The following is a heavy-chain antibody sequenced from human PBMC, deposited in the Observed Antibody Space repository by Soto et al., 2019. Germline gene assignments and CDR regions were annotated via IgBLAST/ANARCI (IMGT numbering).Heavy chain of an antibody. CDR2: IWYDGSNK. J-gene: IGHJ4*02. D-gene: IGHD3-22*01. V-gene: IGHV3-33*01. CDR1: GFTFSSYG. CDR3: AREGLSDYYDSSGYLPY. Sequence: GSLRLSCAASGFTFSSYGMHWVRQAPGKGLEWVAVIWYDGSNKYYADSVKGRFTISRDNSKNTLYLQMNSLRAEDTAVYYCAREGLSDYYDSSGYLPYWGQGTLVTVSS.